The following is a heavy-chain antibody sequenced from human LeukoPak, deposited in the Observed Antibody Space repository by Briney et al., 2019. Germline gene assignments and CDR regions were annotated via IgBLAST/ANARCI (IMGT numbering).Heavy chain of an antibody. CDR1: GGTFSSYA. CDR2: IIPIFGTA. Sequence: ASVKVSCKASGGTFSSYAISWVRQAPGQGLEWMGGIIPIFGTANYAQKFQGRVTITTDESTSTACMELSSLRSEDTAVYYCAREVLRYFDWDYYMDVWGKGTTVTASS. V-gene: IGHV1-69*05. CDR3: AREVLRYFDWDYYMDV. D-gene: IGHD3-9*01. J-gene: IGHJ6*03.